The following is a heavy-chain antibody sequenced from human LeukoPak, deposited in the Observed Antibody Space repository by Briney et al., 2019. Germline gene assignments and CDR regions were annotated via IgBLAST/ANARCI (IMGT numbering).Heavy chain of an antibody. CDR3: ARTRLGYCSSTSCYPYYFDY. CDR2: IYYSGST. J-gene: IGHJ4*02. Sequence: PSETLSLTCTVSGGSISSSSYYWGWIRQPPGKGPEWIGSIYYSGSTYYNPSLKSRVTISVDTSKNQFSLKLSSVTAADTAVYYCARTRLGYCSSTSCYPYYFDYWGQGTLVTVSS. V-gene: IGHV4-39*01. CDR1: GGSISSSSYY. D-gene: IGHD2-2*01.